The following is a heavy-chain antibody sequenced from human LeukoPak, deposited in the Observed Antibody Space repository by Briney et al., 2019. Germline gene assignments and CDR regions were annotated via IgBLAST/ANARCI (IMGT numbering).Heavy chain of an antibody. V-gene: IGHV3-23*01. CDR2: ISGSGGRT. CDR3: ARDYSGWSLDP. D-gene: IGHD5-12*01. CDR1: GLTFSSYG. J-gene: IGHJ5*02. Sequence: GGTLRLSCAATGLTFSSYGVSWVRQAPGKGLEWVSAISGSGGRTYYADSVKGRFTVSRDNSKNTLYLQMNSLRAEDTAVYYCARDYSGWSLDPWGQGTLVTVSS.